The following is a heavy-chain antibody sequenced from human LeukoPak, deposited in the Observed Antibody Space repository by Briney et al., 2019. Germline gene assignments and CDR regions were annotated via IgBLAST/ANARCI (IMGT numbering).Heavy chain of an antibody. V-gene: IGHV3-64*04. J-gene: IGHJ6*02. CDR1: GFTFSNSV. CDR3: ARDSQYAMDV. CDR2: IISNGGST. Sequence: GGSLRLTCSASGFTFSNSVMHWVRQAPGKGLEYLSAIISNGGSTYYADSVKGRFTISRGNSRNTLYLQMNSLRAEDTAVYSCARDSQYAMDVWGQGTTVTVSS.